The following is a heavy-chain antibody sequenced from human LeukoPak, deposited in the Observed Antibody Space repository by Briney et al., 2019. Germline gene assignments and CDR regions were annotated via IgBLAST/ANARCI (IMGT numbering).Heavy chain of an antibody. CDR2: IKQDESEK. D-gene: IGHD3-10*01. CDR3: AKNKGYGSGRIGEIDY. V-gene: IGHV3-7*03. CDR1: GFTFNNYW. Sequence: GGSLRLSCEASGFTFNNYWMSWFRQAPGKGLEWVANIKQDESEKNYVDSVKGRFTISRDNVKNSLYLQMNSLRVEDTAVYYCAKNKGYGSGRIGEIDYWGQGTLVTVSS. J-gene: IGHJ4*02.